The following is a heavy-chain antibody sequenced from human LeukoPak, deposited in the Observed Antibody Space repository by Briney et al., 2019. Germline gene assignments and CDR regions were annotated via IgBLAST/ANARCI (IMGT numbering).Heavy chain of an antibody. J-gene: IGHJ4*02. CDR1: GYTFTSYD. Sequence: ASVKVSCKASGYTFTSYDISWVRQATGQGLEWMGWMNPNSGNTGYAQKFQGRVTMTTDTSTSTAYMELRSLRSDDTAVYYCARDPHYYGSGSYIVPHFDYWGQGTLVTVSS. V-gene: IGHV1-8*01. CDR3: ARDPHYYGSGSYIVPHFDY. CDR2: MNPNSGNT. D-gene: IGHD3-10*01.